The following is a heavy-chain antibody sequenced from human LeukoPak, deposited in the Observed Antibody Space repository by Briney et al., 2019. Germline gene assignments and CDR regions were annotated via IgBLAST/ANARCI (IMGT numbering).Heavy chain of an antibody. V-gene: IGHV3-30*02. CDR1: GFTFSTFG. Sequence: GGSLSLSCAASGFTFSTFGMHWVRQAPGKGLEWVAFQQNDGSDVYADSVKGRFTISRDNAKDSMSLQMNSLRAEDTAVYYCVRSKLGAADAFDIWGQETMVTVSS. CDR3: VRSKLGAADAFDI. D-gene: IGHD1-26*01. J-gene: IGHJ3*02. CDR2: QQNDGSDV.